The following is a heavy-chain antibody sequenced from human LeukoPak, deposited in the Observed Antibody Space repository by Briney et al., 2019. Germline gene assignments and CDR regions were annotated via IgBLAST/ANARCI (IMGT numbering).Heavy chain of an antibody. J-gene: IGHJ4*02. V-gene: IGHV3-48*01. Sequence: GGSLRLSCAASGFTFSSYSMNWVRQAPGKGLEWVSYISSTSSTIYYADSVKGRFTISRDNTKNSLYLQMNSLRAEDTAVFCCARDQQLARFDYWGQGTLVTVSS. CDR3: ARDQQLARFDY. CDR2: ISSTSSTI. CDR1: GFTFSSYS. D-gene: IGHD6-13*01.